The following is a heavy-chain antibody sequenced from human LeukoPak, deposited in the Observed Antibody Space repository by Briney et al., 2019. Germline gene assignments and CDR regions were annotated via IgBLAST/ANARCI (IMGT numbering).Heavy chain of an antibody. CDR3: ARETYCSGGSCYPYYFDY. CDR1: GFTFSSYG. V-gene: IGHV3-48*01. D-gene: IGHD2-15*01. J-gene: IGHJ4*02. CDR2: ISSSSSTI. Sequence: PGGSLRLSCAASGFTFSSYGMNWVRQAPGKGLEWVSYISSSSSTIYYAGSVKGRFTISRDNAKNSLYLQMNSLRAEDTAVYYCARETYCSGGSCYPYYFDYWGQGTLVTVSS.